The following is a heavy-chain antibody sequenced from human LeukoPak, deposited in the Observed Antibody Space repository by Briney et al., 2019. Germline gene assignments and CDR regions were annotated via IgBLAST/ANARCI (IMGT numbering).Heavy chain of an antibody. CDR1: GGSFSGYY. J-gene: IGHJ4*02. CDR3: ARLGFESYYDSSGHYRPFDY. D-gene: IGHD3-22*01. Sequence: SETLSLTCAVYGGSFSGYYWSWIRQPPGKGLEWIGEINHSGSTNYNLSLKSRVTISVDTSKNQFSLKLSSVTAADTAVYYCARLGFESYYDSSGHYRPFDYWGQGSLVTVSS. V-gene: IGHV4-34*01. CDR2: INHSGST.